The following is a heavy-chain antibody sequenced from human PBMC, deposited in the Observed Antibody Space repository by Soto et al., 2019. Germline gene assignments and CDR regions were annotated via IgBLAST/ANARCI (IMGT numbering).Heavy chain of an antibody. CDR2: IFSGGRT. CDR1: GFTISTNY. Sequence: EVQLVESGGGLIQPGGSLGLSCAASGFTISTNYMSWVRQAPGKGLEWVSVIFSGGRTYYADSVKGRFTISRDISKNTLLPQMKRLRADDTAVYYCARVPDTGGRDFFDYWGHGTLVTVSS. CDR3: ARVPDTGGRDFFDY. V-gene: IGHV3-53*01. D-gene: IGHD7-27*01. J-gene: IGHJ4*01.